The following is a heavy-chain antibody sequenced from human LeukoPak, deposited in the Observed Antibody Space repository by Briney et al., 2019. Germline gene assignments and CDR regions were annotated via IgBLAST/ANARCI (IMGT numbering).Heavy chain of an antibody. D-gene: IGHD3-9*01. CDR3: ARGWEDYDILTGYYNVGFDY. Sequence: PGGSLRLSCAASGFTFSSYWMSWVRQAPGKGLEWVANIKQDGSEKYYVDSVKGGFTISRDNAKNSLYLQMNSLRAEDTAVYYCARGWEDYDILTGYYNVGFDYWGQGTLVTVSS. CDR2: IKQDGSEK. V-gene: IGHV3-7*01. J-gene: IGHJ4*02. CDR1: GFTFSSYW.